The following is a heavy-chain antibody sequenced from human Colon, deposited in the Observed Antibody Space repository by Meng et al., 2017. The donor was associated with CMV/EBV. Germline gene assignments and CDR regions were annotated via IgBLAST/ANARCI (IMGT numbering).Heavy chain of an antibody. Sequence: GESLKISCAASGFTFESYIMHWVRQAPGKGLEWVAATSFNEDKKYYAASVEGRFTISRDNSANTLYLHMTSLRVEDTAVYYCARGRYASLGASDVWGQGTMVTVSS. CDR1: GFTFESYI. J-gene: IGHJ3*01. D-gene: IGHD2-2*01. CDR2: TSFNEDKK. V-gene: IGHV3-30-3*01. CDR3: ARGRYASLGASDV.